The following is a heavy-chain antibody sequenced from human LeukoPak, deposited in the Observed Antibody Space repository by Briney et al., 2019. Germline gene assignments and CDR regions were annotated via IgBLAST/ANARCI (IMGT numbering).Heavy chain of an antibody. V-gene: IGHV5-51*01. J-gene: IGHJ4*02. CDR3: ARRGGTAMATMDY. Sequence: GESLKISCKVFGYSFTSYWIGWVRQMPGKGLEWMGIIYPGDSDTRYSPSFQGQVTISADKSISTAYLQWSSLKASDTAMYYCARRGGTAMATMDYWGQGTLVTVSS. D-gene: IGHD5-18*01. CDR2: IYPGDSDT. CDR1: GYSFTSYW.